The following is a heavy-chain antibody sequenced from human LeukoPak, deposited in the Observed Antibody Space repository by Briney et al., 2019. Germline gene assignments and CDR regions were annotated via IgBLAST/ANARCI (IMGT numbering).Heavy chain of an antibody. V-gene: IGHV3-21*04. CDR2: ISSSSSYI. J-gene: IGHJ4*02. CDR3: AKIYSYGRQIYFDY. Sequence: KPGGSLRLSCAASGFTFGSYGMHWVRQAPGKGLEWVSSISSSSSYIYYADSVKGRFTISRDNAKNSLYLQMNSLRAEDTALYYCAKIYSYGRQIYFDYWGQGTLVTVSS. D-gene: IGHD5-18*01. CDR1: GFTFGSYG.